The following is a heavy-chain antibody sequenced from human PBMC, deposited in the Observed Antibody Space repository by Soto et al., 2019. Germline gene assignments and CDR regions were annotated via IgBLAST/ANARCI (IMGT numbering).Heavy chain of an antibody. CDR1: GFTFSSYG. Sequence: GGSLRLSCAASGFTFSSYGMHWVRQAPGKGLEWVAVISYDGSNKYYADSVKGRFTISRDNSKNTLYLQMNSLRAEDTAVYYCANPDYYDSSGSDYWGQGTLVTVSS. V-gene: IGHV3-30*18. D-gene: IGHD3-22*01. CDR3: ANPDYYDSSGSDY. J-gene: IGHJ4*02. CDR2: ISYDGSNK.